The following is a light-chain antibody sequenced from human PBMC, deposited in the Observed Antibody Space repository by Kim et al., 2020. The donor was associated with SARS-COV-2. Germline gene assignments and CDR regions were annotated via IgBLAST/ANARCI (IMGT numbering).Light chain of an antibody. CDR1: SSDVGGYDY. J-gene: IGLJ1*01. Sequence: QSALTQPRSVSGSPGQSVTISCTVTSSDVGGYDYVSWYQQHPGKAPKLIIYDVTKRPSGVPDRFSASKSGNTASLTISGLQAEDEADYYCCSYAGSPPYVFGSGTKVTVL. V-gene: IGLV2-11*01. CDR3: CSYAGSPPYV. CDR2: DVT.